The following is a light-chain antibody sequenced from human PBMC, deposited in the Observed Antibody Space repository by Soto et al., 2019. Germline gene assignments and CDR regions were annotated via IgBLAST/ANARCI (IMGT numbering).Light chain of an antibody. Sequence: DIVMTQSPATLSVSPGERATLSCRASQSVGSNLAWYQQRPGQAPRLLIHDTSTRTTGLPARFSGSGSGTEFTLTISSLQSEDFAIYYCHQYNSWPQTFGPGTKVDIK. CDR3: HQYNSWPQT. CDR1: QSVGSN. J-gene: IGKJ3*01. CDR2: DTS. V-gene: IGKV3-15*01.